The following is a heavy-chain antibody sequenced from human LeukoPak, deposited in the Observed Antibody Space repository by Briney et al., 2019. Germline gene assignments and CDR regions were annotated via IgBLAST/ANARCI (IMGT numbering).Heavy chain of an antibody. V-gene: IGHV3-30*04. CDR3: ARETRREYYFDY. D-gene: IGHD5-24*01. CDR1: GFTFSSYA. J-gene: IGHJ4*02. CDR2: IAYDRSNK. Sequence: GRTLRLSCAASGFTFSSYAMHWVRQAPAQGLEWVGVIAYDRSNKYYAASVKGRFTISRDNSKNTLYPQMNSLRAEDTAVYYCARETRREYYFDYWGQGTLVTVSS.